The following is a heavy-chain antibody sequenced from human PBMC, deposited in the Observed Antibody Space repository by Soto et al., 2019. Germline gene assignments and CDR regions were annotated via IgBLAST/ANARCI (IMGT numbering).Heavy chain of an antibody. CDR1: GFTISGYT. D-gene: IGHD6-19*01. CDR2: ISSSSSTI. Sequence: EVQLVEYGGGLVQPGRSLRLSCAASGFTISGYTMNWFHQAPGKGLEWVSYISSSSSTIYYADSVKGRFTISRDNAKNSPYLQMNSLRAEDTAVYYCARSSQWLVGGLDYWGQGTLVTVSS. J-gene: IGHJ4*02. CDR3: ARSSQWLVGGLDY. V-gene: IGHV3-48*01.